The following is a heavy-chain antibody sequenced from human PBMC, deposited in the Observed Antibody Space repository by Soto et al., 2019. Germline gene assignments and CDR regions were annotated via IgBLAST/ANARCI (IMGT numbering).Heavy chain of an antibody. J-gene: IGHJ5*02. CDR3: ARVPIDTYMIYWSDP. CDR1: GDSVSSGDYY. V-gene: IGHV4-61*08. D-gene: IGHD3-16*01. CDR2: IYFSGRT. Sequence: PSATLSLTCTVSGDSVSSGDYYWTWIRQPPGKGLEWVGHIYFSGRTNYIPSLESRVTISLDTSKNQFSLKLTSVTAADTAVYYCARVPIDTYMIYWSDPWGQGTLVTVSS.